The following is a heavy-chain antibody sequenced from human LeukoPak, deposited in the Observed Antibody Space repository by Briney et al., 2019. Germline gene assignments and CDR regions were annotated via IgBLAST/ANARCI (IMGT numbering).Heavy chain of an antibody. Sequence: GASVKVSCKASGYTFTGYYMHWVRQAPGQGLEWMGWINPNSGGTNYAQKLQGRVTMTRDTSISTAYMELSRLRSDDTAVYYCAAKIGYSXXXGYWGQGTLVTVSS. CDR3: AAKIGYSXXXGY. J-gene: IGHJ4*02. D-gene: IGHD5-18*01. CDR2: INPNSGGT. CDR1: GYTFTGYY. V-gene: IGHV1-2*02.